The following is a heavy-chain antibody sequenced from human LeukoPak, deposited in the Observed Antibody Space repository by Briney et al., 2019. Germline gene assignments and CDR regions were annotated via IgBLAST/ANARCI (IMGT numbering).Heavy chain of an antibody. CDR1: GGSFSGYY. V-gene: IGHV4-34*01. CDR2: INHSGST. J-gene: IGHJ3*02. D-gene: IGHD2-2*01. CDR3: ARERIVVVPAAIVGASDAFDI. Sequence: PSETLSRTCAVYGGSFSGYYWSWIRQPPGKGLEWIGEINHSGSTNYNPSLKSRVTISVDTSKNQFSLKLSSVTAADTAVYYCARERIVVVPAAIVGASDAFDIWGQGTMVTVSS.